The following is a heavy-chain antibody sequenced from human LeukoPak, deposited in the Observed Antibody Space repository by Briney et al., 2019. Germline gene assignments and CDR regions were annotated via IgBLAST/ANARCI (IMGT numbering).Heavy chain of an antibody. Sequence: SETLSLTCTVSGGSMTGYYWSWIRQPAGKGLEWIGRIYSSGSTNYNPSLKSRLTMSVDTSKNQFSLKLSSVTAADTAVYYCARGSAMVTPWFDPWGQGTLVTVSS. CDR2: IYSSGST. CDR1: GGSMTGYY. J-gene: IGHJ5*02. CDR3: ARGSAMVTPWFDP. V-gene: IGHV4-4*07. D-gene: IGHD5-18*01.